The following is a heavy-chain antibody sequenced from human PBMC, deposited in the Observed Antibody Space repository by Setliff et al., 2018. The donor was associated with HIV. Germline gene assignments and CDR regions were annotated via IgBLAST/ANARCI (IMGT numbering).Heavy chain of an antibody. V-gene: IGHV7-4-1*02. CDR1: GYSFTTYS. J-gene: IGHJ3*02. CDR3: ARANIYSDAFDI. Sequence: GASVKVSCKASGYSFTTYSLNWVRQVPGQGVEWMGWISSNTGNPTYAQDFTGRFVFSLDTSVNTAYLQITTLKAEDSAVYYCARANIYSDAFDIWAKGQWSPA. CDR2: ISSNTGNP. D-gene: IGHD2-21*01.